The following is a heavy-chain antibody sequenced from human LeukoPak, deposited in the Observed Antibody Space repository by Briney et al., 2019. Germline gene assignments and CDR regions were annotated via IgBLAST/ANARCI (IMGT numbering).Heavy chain of an antibody. CDR2: IDPSDSYT. V-gene: IGHV5-10-1*01. D-gene: IGHD5-18*01. CDR1: GYSFTSYW. CDR3: ARHSGVDTAMVSFWFDP. J-gene: IGHJ5*02. Sequence: GESLKISCKGSGYSFTSYWISWVRQMPGKGLEWLGRIDPSDSYTNYSPSFQGHVTISADKSISTAYLQWSSLKASDTAMYYCARHSGVDTAMVSFWFDPWGQGTLVTVSS.